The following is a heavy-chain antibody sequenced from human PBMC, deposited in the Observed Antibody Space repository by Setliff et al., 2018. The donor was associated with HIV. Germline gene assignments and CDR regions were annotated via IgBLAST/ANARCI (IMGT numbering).Heavy chain of an antibody. J-gene: IGHJ4*02. CDR3: ARESYYDRSGYYVPLNY. Sequence: GGSLRLSCAASGFTFSSHSMNWVRQAPGKGLERITYISGSGSTIYYADSVKGRFTISRDNAKNSLYLQMNSLRAEDTAVYYCARESYYDRSGYYVPLNYWGQGTLVTVSS. V-gene: IGHV3-48*01. D-gene: IGHD3-22*01. CDR2: ISGSGSTI. CDR1: GFTFSSHS.